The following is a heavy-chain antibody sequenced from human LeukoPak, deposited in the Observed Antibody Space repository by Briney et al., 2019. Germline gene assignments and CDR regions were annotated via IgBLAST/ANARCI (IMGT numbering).Heavy chain of an antibody. J-gene: IGHJ4*02. D-gene: IGHD3-16*01. CDR2: IDPSDSYT. Sequence: QMPGKGLEWMGRIDPSDSYTNYSPSFQGHVTISADKSISTAYLQWSSLKASDTAMYYCASLTPLRGSGKYFDYWGQGTLVTVSS. V-gene: IGHV5-10-1*01. CDR3: ASLTPLRGSGKYFDY.